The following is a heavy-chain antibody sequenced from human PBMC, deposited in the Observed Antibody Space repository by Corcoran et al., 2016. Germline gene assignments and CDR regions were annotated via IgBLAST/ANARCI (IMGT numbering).Heavy chain of an antibody. CDR2: INPSGGST. V-gene: IGHV1-46*01. J-gene: IGHJ6*02. Sequence: QVQLVQSGAEVKKPGASVKVSCKASGYTFTSYYMHWVRQAPGQGLEWVGIINPSGGSTSYAQKFQGRVTMTRDTSTSTVYMELSSLRSEDTAVYYCARDRVLSRYYYYGMDVWGQGTTVTVSS. CDR3: ARDRVLSRYYYYGMDV. CDR1: GYTFTSYY. D-gene: IGHD6-6*01.